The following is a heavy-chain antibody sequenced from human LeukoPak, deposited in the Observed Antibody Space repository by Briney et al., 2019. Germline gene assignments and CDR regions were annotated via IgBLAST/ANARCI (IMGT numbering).Heavy chain of an antibody. J-gene: IGHJ4*02. CDR2: ISSGGSTV. CDR1: EFAFSSYE. CDR3: AKKVGLVSSPLYYFDF. Sequence: GSLRLSCAASEFAFSSYEMNWVRRAPGKGVEWVSYISSGGSTVYYADSVKGRFTISRDNSKNTLYLQMNSLRAEDTAIYYCAKKVGLVSSPLYYFDFWGQGTLVTVSS. D-gene: IGHD1-14*01. V-gene: IGHV3-48*03.